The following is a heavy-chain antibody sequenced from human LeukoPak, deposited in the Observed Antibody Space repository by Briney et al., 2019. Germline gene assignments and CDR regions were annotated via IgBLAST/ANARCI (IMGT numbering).Heavy chain of an antibody. J-gene: IGHJ4*02. Sequence: SETLSLTCTVSGGSISSSSYYWGWIRQPPGKGLEWIGSIYYSGSTYYNPSLKSRVTISVDTSKNQFSLKLSSVTAADTAVYYCARHEAAAAATIFFDYWGQGTLVTVSS. V-gene: IGHV4-39*01. CDR1: GGSISSSSYY. D-gene: IGHD6-13*01. CDR2: IYYSGST. CDR3: ARHEAAAAATIFFDY.